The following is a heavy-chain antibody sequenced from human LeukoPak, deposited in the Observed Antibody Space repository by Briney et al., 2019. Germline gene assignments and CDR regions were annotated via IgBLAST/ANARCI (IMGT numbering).Heavy chain of an antibody. D-gene: IGHD3-22*01. V-gene: IGHV3-33*01. CDR3: ARASYYYDSSGGYAFDI. J-gene: IGHJ3*02. CDR2: IGDKGSDK. CDR1: GFTFSSFG. Sequence: GGSLRLSCAASGFTFSSFGMHWVRGAPGKGLEWVAVIGDKGSDKYYADPVKGRFTISRDTSRNILYLQMISLRAEDTALFYCARASYYYDSSGGYAFDIWGQGTMVTVSS.